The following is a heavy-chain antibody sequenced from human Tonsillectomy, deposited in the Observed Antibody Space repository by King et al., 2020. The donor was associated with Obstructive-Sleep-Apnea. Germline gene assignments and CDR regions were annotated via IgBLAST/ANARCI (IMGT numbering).Heavy chain of an antibody. V-gene: IGHV3-21*01. CDR3: ARDGAYCGGDCGASSYFDY. J-gene: IGHJ4*02. D-gene: IGHD2-21*02. CDR1: GFTFSSYS. CDR2: ISSSSSYI. Sequence: VQLVESGGGLVKPGGSLRLSCAASGFTFSSYSMNWVRQAPGKGLEWVSSISSSSSYIYYADSVKGRFTISRDNAKNSLYLQINSLRAEETAVYYCARDGAYCGGDCGASSYFDYWGQGTLVTVPS.